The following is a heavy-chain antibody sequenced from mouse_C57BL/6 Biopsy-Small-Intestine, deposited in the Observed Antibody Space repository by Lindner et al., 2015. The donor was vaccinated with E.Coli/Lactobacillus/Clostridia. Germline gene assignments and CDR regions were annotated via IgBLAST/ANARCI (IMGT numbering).Heavy chain of an antibody. CDR1: GYAFSSSW. CDR2: IYPGDGDT. J-gene: IGHJ2*01. Sequence: VQLQESGPDLVKPGASVKISCEASGYAFSSSWMNWVKQRPGKGLEWIGRIYPGDGDTSYNGKFKGKATLTADKSSSTAYMQLSSLTSEDSAIYFCASPPDYWGQGTTLTVSS. V-gene: IGHV1-82*01. CDR3: ASPPDY.